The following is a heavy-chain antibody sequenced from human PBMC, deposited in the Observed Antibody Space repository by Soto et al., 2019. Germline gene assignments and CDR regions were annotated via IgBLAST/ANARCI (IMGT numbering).Heavy chain of an antibody. J-gene: IGHJ4*02. Sequence: ESGGGLVKPGGSLRLSCAASGFTFSSYSMNWVRQAPGKGLEWVSSISSSSSYIYYADSVKGRFTISRDNAKNSLYLQMNSLRAEDTAVYYCARARPTNPYYFDYWGQGTLVTVSS. D-gene: IGHD5-12*01. CDR1: GFTFSSYS. V-gene: IGHV3-21*01. CDR2: ISSSSSYI. CDR3: ARARPTNPYYFDY.